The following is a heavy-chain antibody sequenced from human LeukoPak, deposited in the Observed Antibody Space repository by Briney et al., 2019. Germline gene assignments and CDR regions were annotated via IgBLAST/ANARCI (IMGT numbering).Heavy chain of an antibody. CDR1: GFTFSNSA. J-gene: IGHJ4*02. D-gene: IGHD5-18*01. V-gene: IGHV3-64*01. Sequence: GGSLRLSCAASGFTFSNSAMHWVRQAPGKGLEFVSAISSNGGTTYYANSVEGRFTISRDISKNTLYLQMGSLRAADMAVYYCARGREGAYSYVDYWGQGTLVTVSS. CDR3: ARGREGAYSYVDY. CDR2: ISSNGGTT.